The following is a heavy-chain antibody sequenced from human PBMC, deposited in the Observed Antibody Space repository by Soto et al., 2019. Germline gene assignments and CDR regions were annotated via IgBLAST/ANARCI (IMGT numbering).Heavy chain of an antibody. CDR2: ITASADTT. D-gene: IGHD2-2*01. V-gene: IGHV3-23*01. J-gene: IGHJ3*02. Sequence: GGSLRLSCVASGFTFSNVWMTWFRQGPGKGLEWVSAITASADTTYYADSVKGRFTISRDNSKNTLYLRMNSLRAEDTSVYYCALVRPLRDCTSTSCLGAFDIWGQGTMVTVSS. CDR1: GFTFSNVW. CDR3: ALVRPLRDCTSTSCLGAFDI.